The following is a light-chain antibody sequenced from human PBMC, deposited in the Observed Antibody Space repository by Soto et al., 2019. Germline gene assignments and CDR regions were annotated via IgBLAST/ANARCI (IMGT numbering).Light chain of an antibody. V-gene: IGKV3-11*01. CDR2: DTS. CDR1: QSVRSY. CDR3: QQRIIWPWT. Sequence: EIVLTQSPATLSLSPGERATLSCRASQSVRSYLAWYQQKAGQPPRLLFYDTSNRATGIPARFSGSGSGTDFTLTISSLEPEDFAVYYCQQRIIWPWTVGQGTKVEIK. J-gene: IGKJ1*01.